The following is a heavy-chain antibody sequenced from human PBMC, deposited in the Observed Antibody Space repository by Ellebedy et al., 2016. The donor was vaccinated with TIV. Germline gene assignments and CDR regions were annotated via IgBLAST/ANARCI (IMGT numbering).Heavy chain of an antibody. CDR3: ARGMRVMSYYYGMDV. J-gene: IGHJ6*02. V-gene: IGHV3-7*04. CDR1: GFMFDEYA. Sequence: GESLKISCAASGFMFDEYAMHWVRQAPGKGLEWVANIKEDGTEKYYVDSVKGRFTISRDNAKNSLYLQMNSLRAEDTAVYHCARGMRVMSYYYGMDVWGQGTTVTVSS. D-gene: IGHD3-16*01. CDR2: IKEDGTEK.